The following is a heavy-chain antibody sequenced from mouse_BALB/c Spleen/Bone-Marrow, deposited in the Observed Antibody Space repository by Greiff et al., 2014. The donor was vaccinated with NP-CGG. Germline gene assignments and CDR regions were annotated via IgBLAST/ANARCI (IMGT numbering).Heavy chain of an antibody. CDR3: ARGGHDFSLDY. CDR2: IDTSDSYT. Sequence: VQLQQSGAELGMPGASVKMSCKASGYTFTDNWIYWVKQRPGQGLEWIGAIDTSDSYTNFNQKFMGKVSLTVDASSGTAYMQVSSLTSDDSAVYYCARGGHDFSLDYWGQGTSVTVSS. J-gene: IGHJ4*01. V-gene: IGHV1-69*01. D-gene: IGHD2-4*01. CDR1: GYTFTDNW.